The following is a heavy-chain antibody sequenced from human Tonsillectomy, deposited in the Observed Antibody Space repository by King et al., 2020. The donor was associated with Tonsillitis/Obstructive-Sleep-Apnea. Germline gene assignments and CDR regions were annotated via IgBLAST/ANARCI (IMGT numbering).Heavy chain of an antibody. Sequence: VQLVESGGGLVKPGGSLRLSCAVSGFTFSNAWMSWVRQAPGKGLEWVGRIKSKPDGESTEDAAPVKGRFTISRDDSKNTLYLQMNSLKNDDTAVYYCTTDRIGRATEVGRYYYYRDVWGKGTTVSVSS. CDR3: TTDRIGRATEVGRYYYYRDV. V-gene: IGHV3-15*01. J-gene: IGHJ6*03. CDR1: GFTFSNAW. CDR2: IKSKPDGEST. D-gene: IGHD1-26*01.